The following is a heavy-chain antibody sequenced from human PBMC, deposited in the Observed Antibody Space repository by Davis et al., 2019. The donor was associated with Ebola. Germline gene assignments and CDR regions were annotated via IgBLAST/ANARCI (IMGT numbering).Heavy chain of an antibody. CDR2: ISWDGRST. Sequence: GGSLRLSCAASGSTFGDYAMHWVRQAPGKGLEWVSLISWDGRSTAYADSVRGRFSISRDNSRKFLYLQMNGLRAEDTALYYCTAYDSTFRNYWGQGTLVTVSS. CDR1: GSTFGDYA. V-gene: IGHV3-43D*03. J-gene: IGHJ4*02. CDR3: TAYDSTFRNY. D-gene: IGHD3-22*01.